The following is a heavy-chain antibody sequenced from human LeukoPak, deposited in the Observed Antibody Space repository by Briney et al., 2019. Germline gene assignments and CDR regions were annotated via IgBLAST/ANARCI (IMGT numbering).Heavy chain of an antibody. CDR3: ARDLSTYSSGWYYYYYGMDV. V-gene: IGHV3-48*03. CDR2: ISSSGSTI. CDR1: GFTFSSYE. J-gene: IGHJ6*02. D-gene: IGHD6-19*01. Sequence: PGGSLRLSCAASGFTFSSYEMNWVRQAPGKGLEWVSYISSSGSTIYYADSVKGRFTISRDNSKNTLYLQMNSLRAEDTAVYYCARDLSTYSSGWYYYYYGMDVWGQGTTVTVSS.